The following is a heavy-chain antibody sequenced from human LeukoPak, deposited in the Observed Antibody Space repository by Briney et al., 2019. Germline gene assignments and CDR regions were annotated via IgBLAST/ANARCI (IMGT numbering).Heavy chain of an antibody. D-gene: IGHD6-19*01. V-gene: IGHV3-49*03. CDR2: IRSKIYGGTT. J-gene: IGHJ4*02. CDR1: GFIFGDYA. Sequence: GGSLRLSCTASGFIFGDYAMSWFRQAPGKGLEWVGFIRSKIYGGTTEYAASVKGRFTISRDDSKSIAYLQMNSLKTEDTAVYYCTRDQYSSGWYDILFDYWGQGTLVTVSS. CDR3: TRDQYSSGWYDILFDY.